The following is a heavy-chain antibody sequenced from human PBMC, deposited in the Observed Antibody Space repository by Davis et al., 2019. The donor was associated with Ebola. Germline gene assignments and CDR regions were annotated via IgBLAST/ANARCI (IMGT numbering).Heavy chain of an antibody. D-gene: IGHD5-12*01. CDR1: GFTVSSNY. V-gene: IGHV3-66*01. CDR2: IYSGGST. J-gene: IGHJ4*02. Sequence: GGSLRLSCAASGFTVSSNYMSWVRQAPGKGLEWVSVIYSGGSTYYADSVKGRFTISRDNSKNTLYLQMNSLRAEDTAVYYCARDLGPRYSGYDTNDYWGQGTLVTVSS. CDR3: ARDLGPRYSGYDTNDY.